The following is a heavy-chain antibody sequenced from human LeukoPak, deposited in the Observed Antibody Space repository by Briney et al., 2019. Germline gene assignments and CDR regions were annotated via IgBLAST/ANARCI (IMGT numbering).Heavy chain of an antibody. CDR1: GYTFTGYY. CDR2: INPNSGGT. D-gene: IGHD1-26*01. J-gene: IGHJ4*02. CDR3: ARGSILGATFDYFDY. Sequence: ASVKVSCKASGYTFTGYYMHWVRQAPGQGLEWMGWINPNSGGTNYAQKFQGRVTMTRDTSISTAYMDLSRLRSDDTAVYYCARGSILGATFDYFDYWGQGTLVTVSS. V-gene: IGHV1-2*02.